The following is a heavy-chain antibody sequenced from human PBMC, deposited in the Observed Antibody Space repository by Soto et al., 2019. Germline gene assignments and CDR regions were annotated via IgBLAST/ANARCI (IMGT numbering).Heavy chain of an antibody. CDR2: IIPSHGVT. J-gene: IGHJ4*02. CDR3: TRDSEITVSTLSFGGF. D-gene: IGHD3-10*01. V-gene: IGHV1-69*08. Sequence: QVQLVQSGAEVKKPGSSVKVSCKASGGTFSPYTINWVRQAPGQGLEWMGRIIPSHGVTNYAQMFQARVTITADKSTSTAYMELSGLRFEDTAMYYCTRDSEITVSTLSFGGFWGRGTLVTVSS. CDR1: GGTFSPYT.